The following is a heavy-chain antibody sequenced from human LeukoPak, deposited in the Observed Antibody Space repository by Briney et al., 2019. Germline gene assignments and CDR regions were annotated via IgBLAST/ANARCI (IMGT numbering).Heavy chain of an antibody. J-gene: IGHJ6*03. CDR1: GFTFSDYE. D-gene: IGHD5-12*01. CDR2: ISVSGTTI. CDR3: ARDVMKGVVATILHVDYYYYMDV. V-gene: IGHV3-48*01. Sequence: QPGGSLRLSCAASGFTFSDYEMNWVRQAPGKGLEWLSHISVSGTTIHYADSVKGRFTISRDNAKNSVYLQMTSLRAEDTAVYYCARDVMKGVVATILHVDYYYYMDVWGKGTTVTISS.